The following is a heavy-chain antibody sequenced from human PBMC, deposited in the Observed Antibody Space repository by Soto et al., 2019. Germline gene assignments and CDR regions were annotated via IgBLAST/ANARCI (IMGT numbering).Heavy chain of an antibody. CDR2: FDPEDGET. D-gene: IGHD1-7*01. CDR3: ATSIRLYNWNYEDFDI. J-gene: IGHJ3*02. Sequence: ASVKVSCKVSGYTLTELSMHWVRQAPGKGLEWMGGFDPEDGETIYAQKFQGRVTMTEDTSTDTAYMELSSLRSEDTAVYYCATSIRLYNWNYEDFDIWGQGTMVTVSS. CDR1: GYTLTELS. V-gene: IGHV1-24*01.